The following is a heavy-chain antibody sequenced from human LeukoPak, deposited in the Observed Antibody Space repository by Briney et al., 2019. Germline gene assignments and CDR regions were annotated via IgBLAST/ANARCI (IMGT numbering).Heavy chain of an antibody. CDR2: IYSGGYT. CDR3: ARRLEYSGSKGVFDN. V-gene: IGHV3-66*01. CDR1: GFTVTSNY. Sequence: GGSLRLSCAASGFTVTSNYMTWVRQAPGQGLAWVSIIYSGGYTDYADSVKGRFTISRDNSKNTLYLQMHSLRAEDTAVYYCARRLEYSGSKGVFDNWGQGTLVTVSS. J-gene: IGHJ4*02. D-gene: IGHD1-26*01.